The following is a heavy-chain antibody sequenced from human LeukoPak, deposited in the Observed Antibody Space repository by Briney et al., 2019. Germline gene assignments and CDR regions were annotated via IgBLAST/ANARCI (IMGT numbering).Heavy chain of an antibody. V-gene: IGHV4-39*07. CDR3: ARYDFWSGYTTNWFDP. CDR1: GGSISSSNYF. CDR2: IYYSGST. Sequence: SETLSLTCTVSGGSISSSNYFWVWIRQPPGKGLKWYGSIYYSGSTYYNPSLKSRVTISVDTSKNQFSLKLSSVTAADTAVYYCARYDFWSGYTTNWFDPWGQGTLVTVSS. J-gene: IGHJ5*02. D-gene: IGHD3-3*01.